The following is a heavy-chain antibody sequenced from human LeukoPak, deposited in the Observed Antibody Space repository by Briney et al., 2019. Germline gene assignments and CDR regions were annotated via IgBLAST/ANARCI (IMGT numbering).Heavy chain of an antibody. J-gene: IGHJ4*02. D-gene: IGHD2-2*02. CDR2: ISGSGGST. CDR1: GFTFSSYA. V-gene: IGHV3-23*01. Sequence: PGGPLRLSCAASGFTFSSYAMSWVRQAPGKGLEWVSAISGSGGSTYYADSVKGRFTISRDNSKNTLYLQMNSLRAEDTAVYYCAKDAGRYCSSTSCYTRGYFDYWGQGTLVTVSS. CDR3: AKDAGRYCSSTSCYTRGYFDY.